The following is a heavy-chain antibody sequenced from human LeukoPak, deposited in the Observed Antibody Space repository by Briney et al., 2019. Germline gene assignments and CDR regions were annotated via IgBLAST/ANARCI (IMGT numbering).Heavy chain of an antibody. CDR2: ISSTSTYI. D-gene: IGHD6-6*01. Sequence: GGSLRLSCAASGFTFSSYSINWVRQAPGKGLEWVSSISSTSTYIYYADSVKGRFTISRDNARNSVSLQMNSLRAEDTAVYYCTRDQRAARPNLDYWGQGTLATVSS. CDR1: GFTFSSYS. V-gene: IGHV3-21*01. CDR3: TRDQRAARPNLDY. J-gene: IGHJ4*02.